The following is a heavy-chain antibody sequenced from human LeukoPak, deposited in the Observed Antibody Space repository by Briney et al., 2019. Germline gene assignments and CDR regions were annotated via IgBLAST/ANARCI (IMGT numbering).Heavy chain of an antibody. V-gene: IGHV1-69*05. Sequence: SVKVSCKASGGTFSSYAISWVRQAPGQGLEWMGGIIPIFGTANYAQKFQGRVTITTDESTSTAYMELSSLRSEDTAVYYCARTAGAPRGYYYYYMDVWGKGTTVTVSS. CDR2: IIPIFGTA. CDR1: GGTFSSYA. D-gene: IGHD1-26*01. J-gene: IGHJ6*03. CDR3: ARTAGAPRGYYYYYMDV.